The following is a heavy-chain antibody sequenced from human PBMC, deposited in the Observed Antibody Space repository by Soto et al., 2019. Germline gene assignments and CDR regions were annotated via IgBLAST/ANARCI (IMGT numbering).Heavy chain of an antibody. CDR3: AKGSIAYTAAVDY. D-gene: IGHD2-21*01. V-gene: IGHV3-23*01. Sequence: EVQLLESGGGLIQPGGSLRLSCSASGFSFNSYAMMWVRQAPGKGLEWVSVISGSGGSSYFADSAKGRFTISRDNSKNMLYLEMNTLRAEDTARYFSAKGSIAYTAAVDYWGQGTLVIVSS. J-gene: IGHJ4*02. CDR1: GFSFNSYA. CDR2: ISGSGGSS.